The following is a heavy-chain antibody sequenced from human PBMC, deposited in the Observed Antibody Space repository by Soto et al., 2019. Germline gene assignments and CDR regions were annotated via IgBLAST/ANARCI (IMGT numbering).Heavy chain of an antibody. CDR1: GDTFNFYT. CDR2: FNPNLTIS. J-gene: IGHJ4*02. Sequence: QVQLVQSGADVKKPGSSVKASCKASGDTFNFYTINWVRQAPGLGLEWMGRFNPNLTISNYAQKFEGRVRITSDKSKCTAYMELSRLRAEDTDMYYCARSYGSGYRAFDFWGQGALVTVSS. D-gene: IGHD3-10*01. CDR3: ARSYGSGYRAFDF. V-gene: IGHV1-69*02.